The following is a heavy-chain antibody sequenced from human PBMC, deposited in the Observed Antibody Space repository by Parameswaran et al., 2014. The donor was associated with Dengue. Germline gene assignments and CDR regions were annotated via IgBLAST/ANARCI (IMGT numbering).Heavy chain of an antibody. D-gene: IGHD5-12*01. CDR2: ISGTGISR. V-gene: IGHV3-23*01. CDR3: AKGLSAYSGYELRLPVGFDY. J-gene: IGHJ4*02. Sequence: GESLKISCAASGFTFSSHAMSWVRQASGKGLEWVSTISGTGISRNSADSVEGRFTISRDNSKNTLYLQMNTLRAEDTAVYYCAKGLSAYSGYELRLPVGFDYWGQGTLVTVSS. CDR1: GFTFSSHA.